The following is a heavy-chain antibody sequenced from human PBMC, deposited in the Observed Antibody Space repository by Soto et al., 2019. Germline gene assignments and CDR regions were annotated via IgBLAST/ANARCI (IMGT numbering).Heavy chain of an antibody. CDR1: SGSISSSNW. CDR2: IYHSGST. Sequence: SETLSLTCAVSSGSISSSNWWSWVRPPPGKGLEWIGAIYHSGSTNYNPSIKSRATISVDKSKNQFSLKLISVTAADTAVYYCARGNSDYYYYYYMDVGGKGTTATVAS. J-gene: IGHJ6*03. V-gene: IGHV4-4*02. D-gene: IGHD2-21*01. CDR3: ARGNSDYYYYYYMDV.